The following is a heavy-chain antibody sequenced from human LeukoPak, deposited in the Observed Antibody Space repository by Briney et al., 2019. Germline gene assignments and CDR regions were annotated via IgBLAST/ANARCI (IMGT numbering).Heavy chain of an antibody. J-gene: IGHJ4*02. V-gene: IGHV3-49*03. CDR2: IRSKAYGGTT. Sequence: GGSLRLSCTASGFTFGDYAMSWFRQAPGKGLEWVGFIRSKAYGGTTEYAASVKGRFIISRDDSKSIAYLHMNSLKTEDTAVYYCTRARGIAAAGPFDYWGQGTLVTVSS. CDR3: TRARGIAAAGPFDY. D-gene: IGHD6-13*01. CDR1: GFTFGDYA.